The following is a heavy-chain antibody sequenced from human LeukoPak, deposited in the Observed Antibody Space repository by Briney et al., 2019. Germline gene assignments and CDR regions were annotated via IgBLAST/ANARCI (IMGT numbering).Heavy chain of an antibody. CDR1: GYTFTSYG. CDR3: ARAPFTVVVVAATSWYFDL. D-gene: IGHD2-15*01. J-gene: IGHJ2*01. CDR2: ISAYNGNT. Sequence: GASVKVSCKASGYTFTSYGISWVRQAPGQGLEWMGWISAYNGNTNYAQKLQGGVTMTTDTSTSTAYMELRSLRSDDTAVYYCARAPFTVVVVAATSWYFDLWGRGTLVTVSS. V-gene: IGHV1-18*01.